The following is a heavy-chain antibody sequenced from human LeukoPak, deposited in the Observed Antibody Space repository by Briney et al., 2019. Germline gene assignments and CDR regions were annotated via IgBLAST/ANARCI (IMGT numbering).Heavy chain of an antibody. Sequence: GGSLRLSCVGSGFTFSNGWMNWVRQAPGKGLEWVAVTVGGGDGTYYADSVKGRFTISRDNSNNTLYLQMNSLRAEDTAVYYCAKLTTSWGQGTLVTVSS. D-gene: IGHD4-11*01. CDR2: TVGGGDGT. CDR1: GFTFSNGW. CDR3: AKLTTS. V-gene: IGHV3-23*01. J-gene: IGHJ4*02.